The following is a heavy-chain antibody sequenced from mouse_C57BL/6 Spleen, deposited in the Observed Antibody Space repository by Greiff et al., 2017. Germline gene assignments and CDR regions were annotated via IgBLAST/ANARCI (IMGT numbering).Heavy chain of an antibody. V-gene: IGHV1-54*01. D-gene: IGHD2-1*01. CDR2: INPGSGGT. CDR1: GYAFTNYL. J-gene: IGHJ4*01. Sequence: QVQLKESGAELVRPGTSVKVSCKASGYAFTNYLIEWVKQRPGQGLEWIGVINPGSGGTNYNEKFKGKATLTADKSSSTAYMQLSSLTSEDSAVYFCARSGYGKAMDYWGQGTSVTVSS. CDR3: ARSGYGKAMDY.